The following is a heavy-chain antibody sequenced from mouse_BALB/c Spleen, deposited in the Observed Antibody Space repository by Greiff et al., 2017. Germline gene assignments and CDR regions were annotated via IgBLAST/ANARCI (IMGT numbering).Heavy chain of an antibody. J-gene: IGHJ2*01. CDR2: INPGSGGT. CDR1: GYAFTNYL. CDR3: ARGMDYGSFDY. D-gene: IGHD1-1*01. V-gene: IGHV1-54*01. Sequence: VQLQQSGAELVRPGTSVKVSCKASGYAFTNYLIEWVKQRPGQGLEWIGVINPGSGGTNYNEKFKGKATLTADKSSSTAYMQLSSLTSDDSAVYFCARGMDYGSFDYWGQGTTLTVSS.